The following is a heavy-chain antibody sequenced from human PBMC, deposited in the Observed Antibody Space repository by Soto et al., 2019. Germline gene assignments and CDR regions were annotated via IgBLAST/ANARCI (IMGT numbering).Heavy chain of an antibody. CDR3: ARPANTVADHFDL. J-gene: IGHJ4*02. V-gene: IGHV5-51*01. CDR1: GYTFTSYW. D-gene: IGHD4-17*01. Sequence: GESLKISCKASGYTFTSYWIGWVRQMPGIGMEWMGIIYPGDSEIRYSPSFQGQVTLSADKSTSTAYLQWSSLKASDTAMYYCARPANTVADHFDLWGQGTPVTV. CDR2: IYPGDSEI.